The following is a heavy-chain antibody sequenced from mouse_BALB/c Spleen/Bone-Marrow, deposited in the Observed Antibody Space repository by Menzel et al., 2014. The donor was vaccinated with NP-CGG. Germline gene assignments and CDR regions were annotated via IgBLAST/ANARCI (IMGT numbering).Heavy chain of an antibody. CDR3: ARSRWDGYDDYAMDY. D-gene: IGHD2-2*01. CDR1: GYTFTSYY. J-gene: IGHJ4*01. Sequence: QVHVKQSGPELVKPGASVRISCKASGYTFTSYYIHWVKQRPGQGLEWIGWIYPGNVNTNYNEKFKGKATLTADKSSSTAYMQLSSLTSEDSAVYFCARSRWDGYDDYAMDYWGQGTSVTVSS. CDR2: IYPGNVNT. V-gene: IGHV1S56*01.